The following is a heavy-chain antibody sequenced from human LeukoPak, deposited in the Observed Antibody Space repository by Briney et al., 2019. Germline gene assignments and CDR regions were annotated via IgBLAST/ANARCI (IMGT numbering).Heavy chain of an antibody. CDR2: ISAYNGNT. Sequence: ASVKVSCKASGYTFTSYGISWVRQAPGQGLEWMRWISAYNGNTNYAQKLQGRVTMTTDTSTSTAYMELRSLRSDDTAVYYCARKGPRSGPYDWFDPWGQGTLVTVSS. V-gene: IGHV1-18*01. CDR1: GYTFTSYG. D-gene: IGHD3-10*01. J-gene: IGHJ5*02. CDR3: ARKGPRSGPYDWFDP.